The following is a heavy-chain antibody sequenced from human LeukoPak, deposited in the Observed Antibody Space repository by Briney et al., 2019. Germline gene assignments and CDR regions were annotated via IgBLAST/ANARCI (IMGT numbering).Heavy chain of an antibody. J-gene: IGHJ5*02. CDR3: ARGIGWFDP. CDR1: GFTFSSFA. Sequence: PGGSLRLSCAASGFTFSSFAMSWVRQTPGKGLEWVANINQGASEENYGDAVKGRFTISRDNAKNSLFLQMNSLRAEDMAVYYCARGIGWFDPWGQGALVTVSS. CDR2: INQGASEE. V-gene: IGHV3-7*01.